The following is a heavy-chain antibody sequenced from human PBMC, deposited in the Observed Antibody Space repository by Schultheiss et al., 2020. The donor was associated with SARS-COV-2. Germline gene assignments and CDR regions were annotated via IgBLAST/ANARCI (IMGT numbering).Heavy chain of an antibody. CDR2: ISSSSSYI. CDR3: AKDLVMYGDFGDAAHAFDI. CDR1: GFTFSSYW. D-gene: IGHD4-17*01. J-gene: IGHJ3*02. Sequence: GGSLRLSCAASGFTFSSYWMSWVRQAPGKGLEWVSSISSSSSYIYYADSVKGRFTISRDNSKNTLYLQMNSLRAEDTAVYYCAKDLVMYGDFGDAAHAFDIWGQGTMVTVSS. V-gene: IGHV3-21*04.